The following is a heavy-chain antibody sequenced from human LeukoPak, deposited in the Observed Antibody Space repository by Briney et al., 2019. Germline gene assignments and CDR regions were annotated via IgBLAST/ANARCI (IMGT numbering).Heavy chain of an antibody. CDR1: GFSFSVYW. D-gene: IGHD6-13*01. CDR2: IKTDGSIT. J-gene: IGHJ4*02. CDR3: AKVGAHSSSWDLVGYFDY. V-gene: IGHV3-74*01. Sequence: GGSLRLSCAASGFSFSVYWMHWVRPAPGKGPVWVSRIKTDGSITDYADSVKGRFTISRDNAKNTLYLQMNSLRAEDTALYYCAKVGAHSSSWDLVGYFDYWGQGTLVTVSS.